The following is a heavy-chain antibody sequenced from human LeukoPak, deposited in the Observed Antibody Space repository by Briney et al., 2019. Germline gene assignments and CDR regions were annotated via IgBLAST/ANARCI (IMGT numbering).Heavy chain of an antibody. CDR1: GFTFSRHG. V-gene: IGHV3-30*03. D-gene: IGHD2/OR15-2a*01. Sequence: GGSLRLSCAPSGFTFSRHGMHWVRQAPGKGLEWVAIISNDGSRKYYAHSVEGRFTISRDNSKNTLYLQMDSLRAEDTAVYYCARNRAWNYFDYWGQGALVTVSS. CDR3: ARNRAWNYFDY. CDR2: ISNDGSRK. J-gene: IGHJ4*02.